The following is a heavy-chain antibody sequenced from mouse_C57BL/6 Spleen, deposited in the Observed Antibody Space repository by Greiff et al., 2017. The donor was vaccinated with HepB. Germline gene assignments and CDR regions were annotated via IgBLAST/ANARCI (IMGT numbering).Heavy chain of an antibody. D-gene: IGHD2-2*01. CDR3: VSPASTMVTAWFAY. CDR2: ISSGSSTI. J-gene: IGHJ3*01. Sequence: EVKLMESGGGLVKPGGSLKLSCAASGFTFSDYGMHWVRQAPEKGLEWVAYISSGSSTIYYADTVKGRFTISRDNAKNTLFLQMTSLRSEDTAMYYCVSPASTMVTAWFAYWGQGTLVTVSA. CDR1: GFTFSDYG. V-gene: IGHV5-17*01.